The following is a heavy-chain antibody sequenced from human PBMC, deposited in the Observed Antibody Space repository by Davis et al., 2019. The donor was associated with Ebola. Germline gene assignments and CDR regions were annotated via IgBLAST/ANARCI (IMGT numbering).Heavy chain of an antibody. CDR1: GYTFTSYY. CDR2: INPSGGST. V-gene: IGHV1-46*01. J-gene: IGHJ6*02. CDR3: ARDSPPNYDILTGYPNYYGMDV. Sequence: ASVKVSCKASGYTFTSYYMHWVRQAPGQGLEWMGIINPSGGSTSYAQKFQGRVTITADESTSTAYMELSSLRSEDTAVYYCARDSPPNYDILTGYPNYYGMDVWGQGTTVTVSS. D-gene: IGHD3-9*01.